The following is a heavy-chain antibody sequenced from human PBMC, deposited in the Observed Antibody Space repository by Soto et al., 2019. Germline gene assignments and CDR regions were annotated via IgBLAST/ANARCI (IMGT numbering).Heavy chain of an antibody. J-gene: IGHJ4*02. Sequence: QVQFMQSGGGVVQPGKSLRLSCAASGVTFSRYAMHWVRQAPGERLEWVAVVFFDGNYKNYGDSVKGRFTVSRDNSKNTTYLQMNVLRPEDTGVYFCTKGGTVPFDYWGQGSLVIVSS. CDR1: GVTFSRYA. V-gene: IGHV3-30*18. CDR3: TKGGTVPFDY. D-gene: IGHD3-16*01. CDR2: VFFDGNYK.